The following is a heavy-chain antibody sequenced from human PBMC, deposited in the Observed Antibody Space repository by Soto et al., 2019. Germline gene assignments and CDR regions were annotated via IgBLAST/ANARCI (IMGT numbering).Heavy chain of an antibody. Sequence: GGSLRLSCAASGFTFSSYSMDWVRQAPGKGLEWVSSISSSSSYIYYADSVKGRFTISRDNAKNSLYLQMNSLRADDTAVYYCARVPLRGYRSTDYWGQGTLVTVSS. V-gene: IGHV3-21*01. D-gene: IGHD5-18*01. CDR1: GFTFSSYS. J-gene: IGHJ4*02. CDR3: ARVPLRGYRSTDY. CDR2: ISSSSSYI.